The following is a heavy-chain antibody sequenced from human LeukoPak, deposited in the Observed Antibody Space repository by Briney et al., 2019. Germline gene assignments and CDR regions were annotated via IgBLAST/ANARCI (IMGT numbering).Heavy chain of an antibody. CDR2: IYYSGST. CDR3: ARSPHHIAAAGKLVTAIRRDY. V-gene: IGHV4-39*07. Sequence: PSETLSLTCTVSGGSISSSSYYWGWIRQPPGKGLEWIGSIYYSGSTYYNPSLKSRVTISVDTSKNQFSLKLSSVTAADTAVYYCARSPHHIAAAGKLVTAIRRDYWGQGTLVTVSS. D-gene: IGHD6-13*01. J-gene: IGHJ4*02. CDR1: GGSISSSSYY.